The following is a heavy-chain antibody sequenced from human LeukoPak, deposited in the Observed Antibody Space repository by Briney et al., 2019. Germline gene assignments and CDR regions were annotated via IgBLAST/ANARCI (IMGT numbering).Heavy chain of an antibody. CDR2: IYTSGSI. CDR1: GGSISTYY. D-gene: IGHD5-18*01. V-gene: IGHV4-4*07. CDR3: ARGPSYSYGYRHYFDY. J-gene: IGHJ4*02. Sequence: PSETLSLTCTVSGGSISTYYWSWIRQPAGKGLEWIGRIYTSGSINYNPSLKSRVTMSVDTSKNQFSLKLSSVTAADTAMYYCARGPSYSYGYRHYFDYWGQGTLVTVSS.